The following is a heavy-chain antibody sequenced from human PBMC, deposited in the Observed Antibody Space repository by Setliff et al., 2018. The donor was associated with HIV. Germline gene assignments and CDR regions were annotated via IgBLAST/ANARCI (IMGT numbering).Heavy chain of an antibody. J-gene: IGHJ6*03. CDR3: ARGSRGGTRGYFYYMDV. D-gene: IGHD2-15*01. CDR2: INHGGTT. Sequence: SETLSLTCAVYGESFSGHYWSWIRQPPGKGLEWIGEINHGGTTNYNPSLKSRLTLSVDTSKNQFSLKLTSVTAADSGVFYCARGSRGGTRGYFYYMDVWGRGTTVTVSS. CDR1: GESFSGHY. V-gene: IGHV4-34*01.